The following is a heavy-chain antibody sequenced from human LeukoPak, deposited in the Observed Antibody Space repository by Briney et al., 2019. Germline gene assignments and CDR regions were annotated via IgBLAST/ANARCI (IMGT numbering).Heavy chain of an antibody. CDR3: ARVGTMIVVGFDY. CDR2: INHSGST. Sequence: SETLSLTCAVYGGSFSGYYWSWIRQPPGKGLEWIGEINHSGSTNYNPSLKSRVTISVDTSKNQFSLKLSSVTAADTAVYYCARVGTMIVVGFDYWGQGTLVTVSS. D-gene: IGHD3-22*01. V-gene: IGHV4-34*01. CDR1: GGSFSGYY. J-gene: IGHJ4*02.